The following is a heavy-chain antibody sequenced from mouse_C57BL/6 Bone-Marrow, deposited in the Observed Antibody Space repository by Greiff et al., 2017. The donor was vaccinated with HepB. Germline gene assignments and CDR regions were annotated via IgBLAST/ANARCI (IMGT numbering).Heavy chain of an antibody. CDR3: ARGYYPRTDFDY. D-gene: IGHD1-1*01. J-gene: IGHJ2*01. CDR2: IYPRSGNT. V-gene: IGHV1-81*01. Sequence: VQLQESGAELARPGASVKLSCKASGYTFTSYGISWVKQRTGQGLEWIGEIYPRSGNTYYNEKFKGKATLTADKSSSTAYMELRSLTSEDSAVYFCARGYYPRTDFDYWGQGTTLTVSS. CDR1: GYTFTSYG.